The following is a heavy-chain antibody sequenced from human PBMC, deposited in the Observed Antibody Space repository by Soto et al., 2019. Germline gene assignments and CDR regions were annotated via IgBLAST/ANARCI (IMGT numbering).Heavy chain of an antibody. Sequence: KPSETLSLTCSVSGASISSGDYYWTWIRQPPGRGLEWIGYVYHGGTTYYNPSLKSRLDISLDTSKNQFSLNLTSVTAADTAVYFCDRGGDYYSSRNWFDPCGQGPPVTVYS. V-gene: IGHV4-30-4*01. CDR3: DRGGDYYSSRNWFDP. D-gene: IGHD2-21*01. CDR1: GASISSGDYY. J-gene: IGHJ5*02. CDR2: VYHGGTT.